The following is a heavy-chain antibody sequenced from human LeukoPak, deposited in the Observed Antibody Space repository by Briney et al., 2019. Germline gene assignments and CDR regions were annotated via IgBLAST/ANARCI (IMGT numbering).Heavy chain of an antibody. V-gene: IGHV1-8*01. CDR2: MNPNSGNT. CDR3: VRGYSHVWGGVYYFDY. Sequence: ASVKVSCKASGYTFTSYDINWVRQATGQGLEWMGWMNPNSGNTGYAQKLHGRVTMTRNTSISTGYMELSSLRSEHTAVYYCVRGYSHVWGGVYYFDYWGQGTLVTVSS. D-gene: IGHD3-16*01. CDR1: GYTFTSYD. J-gene: IGHJ4*02.